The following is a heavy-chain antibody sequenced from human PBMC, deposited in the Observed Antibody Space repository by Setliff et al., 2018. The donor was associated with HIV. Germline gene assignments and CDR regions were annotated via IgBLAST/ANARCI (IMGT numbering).Heavy chain of an antibody. V-gene: IGHV4-59*12. CDR3: ARVFPPIRGAPFGTPPGAFDI. Sequence: SETLSLTCTVSGGFMSSYYWSWIRQPPGKGLEWVGYIYYSGSTIYNPSLRSRVTMSVGTSKSQFSLKLNSVPAADTAVYYCARVFPPIRGAPFGTPPGAFDIWGQGTMVTVSS. CDR1: GGFMSSYY. CDR2: IYYSGST. D-gene: IGHD2-15*01. J-gene: IGHJ3*02.